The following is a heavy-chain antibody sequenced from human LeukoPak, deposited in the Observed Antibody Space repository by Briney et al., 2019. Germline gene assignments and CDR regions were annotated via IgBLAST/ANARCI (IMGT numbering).Heavy chain of an antibody. V-gene: IGHV1-69*06. J-gene: IGHJ5*02. CDR2: IIPIFGTA. D-gene: IGHD2-2*01. CDR1: GYTFTSYG. Sequence: GASVKVSCKASGYTFTSYGISWVRQAPGQGLEWMGGIIPIFGTANYAQKFQGRVTITADKSTGTAYMELSSLRSEDTAVYYCARVVVPAASGYWFDPWGQGTLVTVSS. CDR3: ARVVVPAASGYWFDP.